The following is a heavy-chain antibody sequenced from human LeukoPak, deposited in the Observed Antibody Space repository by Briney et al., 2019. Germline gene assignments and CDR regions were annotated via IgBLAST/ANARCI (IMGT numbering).Heavy chain of an antibody. D-gene: IGHD3-10*01. CDR2: IYTSGST. J-gene: IGHJ5*02. CDR3: ARDRLYYYSSGSYYNWFDP. Sequence: SETLSLTCTVSGGSISSYYWSRIRQPAGKGLEWIGRIYTSGSTNYNPSLKSRVTMSVDTSKNQFSLKLSSVTAADTAVYYCARDRLYYYSSGSYYNWFDPWGQGTLVTVSS. V-gene: IGHV4-4*07. CDR1: GGSISSYY.